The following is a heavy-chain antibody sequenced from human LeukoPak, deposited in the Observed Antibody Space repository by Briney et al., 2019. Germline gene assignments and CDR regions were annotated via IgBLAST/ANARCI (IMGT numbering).Heavy chain of an antibody. CDR2: IIPIFGTA. CDR3: ARDLDSRWHHYFDY. J-gene: IGHJ4*02. D-gene: IGHD5-24*01. V-gene: IGHV1-69*05. CDR1: GGTFSSYA. Sequence: PAASVKVSCKASGGTFSSYAISWVRQAPGQGLEWMGGIIPIFGTANYAQKFQGRVTITRDTSASTAYMELSSLRSEDTAVYYCARDLDSRWHHYFDYWGQGTLVTVSS.